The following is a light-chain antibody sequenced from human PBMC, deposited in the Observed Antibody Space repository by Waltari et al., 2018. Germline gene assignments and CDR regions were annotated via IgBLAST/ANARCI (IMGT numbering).Light chain of an antibody. Sequence: DVVMTQTPLSLPITPGEPASISCRSSQNLLHSNGNTYLHWYLQRPGQFPQLLIYGGSSRASGVPDRFSGSGSGSDFTLKISKVEAEDVGVYYCVQTITYPLTFGGGTKVEIK. CDR1: QNLLHSNGNTY. CDR3: VQTITYPLT. J-gene: IGKJ4*01. CDR2: GGS. V-gene: IGKV2-40*01.